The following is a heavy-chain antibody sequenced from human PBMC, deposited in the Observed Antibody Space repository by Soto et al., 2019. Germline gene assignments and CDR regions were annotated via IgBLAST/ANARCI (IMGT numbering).Heavy chain of an antibody. V-gene: IGHV1-2*04. D-gene: IGHD1-26*01. CDR1: GYTFSGHY. J-gene: IGHJ6*02. CDR2: INPNTGDT. CDR3: ARVGRYGMDV. Sequence: QVQLVQSGAEVKKPGASVKVPCKASGYTFSGHYMHWVRQAPGQGLEWKGWINPNTGDTNKAQKFQGWVTMTRDTSNSTAYMELSRLRSDDTDVYYCARVGRYGMDVWGQGTTVTVSS.